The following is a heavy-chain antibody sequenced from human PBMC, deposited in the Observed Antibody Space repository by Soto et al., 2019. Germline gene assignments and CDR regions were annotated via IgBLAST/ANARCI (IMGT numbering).Heavy chain of an antibody. CDR1: GDSVSSNSAA. V-gene: IGHV6-1*01. J-gene: IGHJ6*02. Sequence: SQTLSLTCVISGDSVSSNSAAWNWIRQSPSRGLEWLGRTYYRSKWYNDYAVSVKSRITINPDTSKNQFSLQLNSVTPEDTAVYYCALANVSFDFSTGYSFYSHSHVCGQGTTV. CDR2: TYYRSKWYN. CDR3: ALANVSFDFSTGYSFYSHSHV. D-gene: IGHD3-3*01.